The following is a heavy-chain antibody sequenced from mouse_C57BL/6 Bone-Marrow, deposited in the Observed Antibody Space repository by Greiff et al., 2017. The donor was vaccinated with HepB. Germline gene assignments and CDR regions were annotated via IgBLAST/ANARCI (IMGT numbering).Heavy chain of an antibody. D-gene: IGHD3-1*01. J-gene: IGHJ3*01. V-gene: IGHV3-6*01. CDR3: ATLGPGGTWFAY. Sequence: EVQLQESGPGLVKPSQSLSLTCSVTGYSITSGYYWNWIRQFPGNKLEWMGYISYDGSNNYNPSLQNRISITRDTSKNQFFLKLNSVTTEDTATYYCATLGPGGTWFAYWGQGTLVTVSA. CDR2: ISYDGSN. CDR1: GYSITSGYY.